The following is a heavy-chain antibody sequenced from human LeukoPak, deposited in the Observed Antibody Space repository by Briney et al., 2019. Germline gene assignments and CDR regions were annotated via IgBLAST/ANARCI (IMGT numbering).Heavy chain of an antibody. CDR1: GGSFSGYY. Sequence: SETLSLTCAVYGGSFSGYYWSWIRQPPGKGLEWIGEINHSGSTNYNPALKNRLTILSNTYKNQFSLNLSSVTAADTAVYYCARGGIVVAYWGQGTLVSVS. CDR2: INHSGST. J-gene: IGHJ4*02. V-gene: IGHV4-34*01. D-gene: IGHD2-2*01. CDR3: ARGGIVVAY.